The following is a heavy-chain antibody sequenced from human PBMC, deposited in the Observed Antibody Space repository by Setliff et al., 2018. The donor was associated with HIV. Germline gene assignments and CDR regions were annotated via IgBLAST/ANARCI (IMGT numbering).Heavy chain of an antibody. J-gene: IGHJ6*03. D-gene: IGHD5-18*01. CDR2: IYYSGST. CDR3: ARGSRGYSYAYYYYYMDV. V-gene: IGHV4-59*01. Sequence: LSLTCTVPGGSISSYYWSWIRQPPGKGLEWIGYIYYSGSTNYNLSLKSRVTISVDTSKNQFSLKLSSVTAAATAVYYCARGSRGYSYAYYYYYMDVWGKGTKVTVSS. CDR1: GGSISSYY.